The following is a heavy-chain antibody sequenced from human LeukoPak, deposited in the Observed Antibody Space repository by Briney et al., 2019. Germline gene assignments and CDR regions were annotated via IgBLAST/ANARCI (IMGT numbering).Heavy chain of an antibody. Sequence: SQTLSLTCVVSGDSVSSKNGAWNWIRQSPSRGLEWLGRTYYRSKWYNDYAETMEGRMTISQDTSKNQYSLHLNSVTPDDTAVYYCARDFGTTGWHTFDYWGQGTLVTVSS. D-gene: IGHD6-19*01. V-gene: IGHV6-1*01. CDR3: ARDFGTTGWHTFDY. CDR2: TYYRSKWYN. J-gene: IGHJ4*02. CDR1: GDSVSSKNGA.